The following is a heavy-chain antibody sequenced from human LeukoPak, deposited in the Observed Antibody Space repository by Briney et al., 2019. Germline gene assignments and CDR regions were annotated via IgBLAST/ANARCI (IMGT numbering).Heavy chain of an antibody. CDR1: GFIFSDYW. J-gene: IGHJ4*02. Sequence: PGGSLGLSCAASGFIFSDYWMSWVRQAPGKGLEWVANIKQDGSEKYYVDSVKGRFTISRDNAKNSLYLQMNNLRVDDTAVYFCASGSGWVFENWGQGTLVTVSA. CDR3: ASGSGWVFEN. D-gene: IGHD6-19*01. CDR2: IKQDGSEK. V-gene: IGHV3-7*01.